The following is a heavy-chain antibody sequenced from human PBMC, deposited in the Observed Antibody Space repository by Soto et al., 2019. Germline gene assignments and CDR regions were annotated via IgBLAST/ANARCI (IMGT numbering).Heavy chain of an antibody. J-gene: IGHJ5*02. D-gene: IGHD1-1*01. CDR1: GDSINSTDW. CDR3: ARGRGGRLDGSWFDP. CDR2: IYHGGNI. V-gene: IGHV4-4*02. Sequence: SETLSLTYAGSGDSINSTDWWNWVRQSPGKGLEWIGEIYHGGNIYYNPSLQSRVTISMDKSKNQFSLNLFYVTAADTAVYYCARGRGGRLDGSWFDPWGQGTLVTVS.